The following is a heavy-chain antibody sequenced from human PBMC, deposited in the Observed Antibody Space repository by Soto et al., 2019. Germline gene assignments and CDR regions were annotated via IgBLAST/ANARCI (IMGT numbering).Heavy chain of an antibody. CDR2: IYTSGST. CDR1: GGSISSYY. CDR3: ARESNPDNPMAALVDAFDI. Sequence: SETLSLTCTVSGGSISSYYWSWIRQPAGKGLEWIGRIYTSGSTNYNPSLKSRVTMSVDTSKNQFSLKLSSVTAADTAVCYCARESNPDNPMAALVDAFDIWGQGTMVPVSS. D-gene: IGHD6-6*01. V-gene: IGHV4-4*07. J-gene: IGHJ3*02.